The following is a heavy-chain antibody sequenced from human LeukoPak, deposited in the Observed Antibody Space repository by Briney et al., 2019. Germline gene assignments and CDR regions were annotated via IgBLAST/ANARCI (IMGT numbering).Heavy chain of an antibody. Sequence: PGGSLRLSCAASGFTFSDYSMNWVRQATGKGLEWVSAISGSGGSTYYADSVKGRFTISRDNSKNTLYLQMNSLRAEDTAVYYCAKDYYGSGSYDKFDYWGQGTLVTVSS. J-gene: IGHJ4*02. V-gene: IGHV3-23*01. CDR3: AKDYYGSGSYDKFDY. CDR2: ISGSGGST. CDR1: GFTFSDYS. D-gene: IGHD3-10*01.